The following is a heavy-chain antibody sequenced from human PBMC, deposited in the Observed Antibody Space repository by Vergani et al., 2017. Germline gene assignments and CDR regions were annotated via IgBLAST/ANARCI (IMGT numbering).Heavy chain of an antibody. J-gene: IGHJ6*02. CDR2: ISPGASTV. CDR1: GFKFSDHY. Sequence: LEESGGGSVKPGGSLRLSCAASGFKFSDHYMSWIRQAPGKGLGWVSHISPGASTVSYTDSVTGRFTVSRDNDNNSLTLDMTTLRVEDTAVYYCAKNPAISTTRHYYAMDVWGQGTTVTVSS. CDR3: AKNPAISTTRHYYAMDV. V-gene: IGHV3-11*04. D-gene: IGHD2-2*02.